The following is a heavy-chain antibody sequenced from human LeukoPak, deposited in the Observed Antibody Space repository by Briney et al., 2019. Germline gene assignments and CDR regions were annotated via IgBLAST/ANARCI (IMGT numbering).Heavy chain of an antibody. CDR2: VKSKNDGGST. D-gene: IGHD1-1*01. J-gene: IGHJ4*02. CDR3: VGRPWNFDY. V-gene: IGHV3-15*01. Sequence: PGGSLRLSCAASGFTFSHTWISWVRQAPGKGLEWVGCVKSKNDGGSTDYAAPVKGRFFISRDDSRGTLSLEMNSLKIEDTAVYFCVGRPWNFDYWGQGTLVTVSS. CDR1: GFTFSHTW.